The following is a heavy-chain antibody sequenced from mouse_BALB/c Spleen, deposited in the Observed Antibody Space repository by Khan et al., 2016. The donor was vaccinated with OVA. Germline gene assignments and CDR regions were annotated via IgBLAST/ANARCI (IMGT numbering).Heavy chain of an antibody. V-gene: IGHV7-3*02. CDR3: AREKYRYAMDY. CDR2: IRNKANGYTT. CDR1: GFTFTDYY. J-gene: IGHJ4*01. Sequence: EVQLQESGGGLVQPGGSLRLSCATSGFTFTDYYMSWVRQPPGKALEWLGFIRNKANGYTTEYSASVKGRFTISRDNSQSILYLQMNTLRAEDSATYYCAREKYRYAMDYWGQGTSVTVSS. D-gene: IGHD2-14*01.